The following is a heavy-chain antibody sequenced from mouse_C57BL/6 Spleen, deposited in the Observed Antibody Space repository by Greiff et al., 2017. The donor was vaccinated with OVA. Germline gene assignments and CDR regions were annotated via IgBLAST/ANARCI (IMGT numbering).Heavy chain of an antibody. CDR2: IYPRDGST. D-gene: IGHD1-1*01. Sequence: QVQLQQSDAELVKPGASVKISCKVSGYTFTDHTIHWMKQRPEQGLEWIGYIYPRDGSTKYNVKFKGKATLTADKSSSTAYMQLNSLTSEDSAVYFCARYEDGSRRNYYFDYWGQGTTLTVSS. CDR1: GYTFTDHT. CDR3: ARYEDGSRRNYYFDY. V-gene: IGHV1-78*01. J-gene: IGHJ2*01.